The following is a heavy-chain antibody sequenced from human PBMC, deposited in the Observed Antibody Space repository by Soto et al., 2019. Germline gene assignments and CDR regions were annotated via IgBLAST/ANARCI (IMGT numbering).Heavy chain of an antibody. CDR3: ARRFGGDTVDYDYYYGMDV. V-gene: IGHV5-51*01. CDR1: GYSFTSYW. D-gene: IGHD3-16*02. CDR2: IYPGDSDT. J-gene: IGHJ6*02. Sequence: PGESLKISCKGSGYSFTSYWIGWVRQMPGKGLEWMGIIYPGDSDTRYSPSFQGQVTISADKSISTAYLQWSSLKASGTAMYQWARRFGGDTVDYDYYYGMDVWGQGTTVTVSS.